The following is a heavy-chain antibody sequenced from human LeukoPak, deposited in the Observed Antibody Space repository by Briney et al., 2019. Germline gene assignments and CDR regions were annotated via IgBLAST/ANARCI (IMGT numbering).Heavy chain of an antibody. J-gene: IGHJ6*03. Sequence: GRSLRLSCAASGFTFDDYAMHWVRQAPGKGLEWVSGISWNSGSIGYADSVKGRFTISRDNAKNSLYLQMNSLRAEDMALYYCAKGGADDYYYYMDVWGKGTTVTVSS. CDR3: AKGGADDYYYYMDV. D-gene: IGHD2-15*01. CDR2: ISWNSGSI. CDR1: GFTFDDYA. V-gene: IGHV3-9*03.